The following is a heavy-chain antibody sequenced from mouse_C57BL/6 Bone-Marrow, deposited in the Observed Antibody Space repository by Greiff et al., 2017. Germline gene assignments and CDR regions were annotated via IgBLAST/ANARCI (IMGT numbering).Heavy chain of an antibody. V-gene: IGHV1-55*01. CDR3: ASYGSSFYYAMDY. CDR1: GYTFTSYW. D-gene: IGHD1-1*01. CDR2: IYPGSGST. J-gene: IGHJ4*01. Sequence: QVQLQQPGAELVKPGASVKMSCKASGYTFTSYWITWVKLRPGQGLEWIGDIYPGSGSTNYNEKFKSKATLTVDTSSSTAYMQLSSLTSEDSAVYYCASYGSSFYYAMDYWGQGTSVTVSS.